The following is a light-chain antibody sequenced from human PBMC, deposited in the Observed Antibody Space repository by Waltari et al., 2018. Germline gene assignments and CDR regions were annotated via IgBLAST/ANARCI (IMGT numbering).Light chain of an antibody. V-gene: IGKV2D-29*01. CDR1: LSLLLTDGKTY. CDR2: EVS. CDR3: MQSRDLPVT. J-gene: IGKJ4*01. Sequence: EIVVTQTELSLSVTPEQPASISCKSSLSLLLTDGKTYLYWYLQKPGQPPQLLIYEVSNRLSGVLDRFSGSGSGTDCTLKISRLEAEDVGVYYCMQSRDLPVTFGGGTKVEIK.